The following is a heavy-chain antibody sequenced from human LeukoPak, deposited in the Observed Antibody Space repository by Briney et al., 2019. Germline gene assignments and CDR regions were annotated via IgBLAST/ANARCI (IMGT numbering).Heavy chain of an antibody. CDR1: GFTFSSYG. CDR3: AKDFYDYVWGSYRSYFDY. V-gene: IGHV3-30*18. CDR2: ISYDGSNK. J-gene: IGHJ4*02. Sequence: GGSLRLSCAASGFTFSSYGMHWDRQAPGKGLEWVAVISYDGSNKYYADSVKGRFTISRDNSKNTLYLQMNSLRAEDTAVYYCAKDFYDYVWGSYRSYFDYWGQGTLVTVSS. D-gene: IGHD3-16*02.